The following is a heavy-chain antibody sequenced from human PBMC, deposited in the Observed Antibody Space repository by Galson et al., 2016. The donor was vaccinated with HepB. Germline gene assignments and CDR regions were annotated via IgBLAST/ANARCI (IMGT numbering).Heavy chain of an antibody. V-gene: IGHV3-23*01. CDR2: ISDSGSST. Sequence: SLRLSCAASGFTFSTYAMGWVRQAPGKGLEWISAISDSGSSTYYADSVKGRFTISRDNSQNTLYLQMNSLRVEDTALYYCAKEFVATGAVVGDYWGQGTLVTVSS. CDR1: GFTFSTYA. D-gene: IGHD2-21*01. J-gene: IGHJ4*02. CDR3: AKEFVATGAVVGDY.